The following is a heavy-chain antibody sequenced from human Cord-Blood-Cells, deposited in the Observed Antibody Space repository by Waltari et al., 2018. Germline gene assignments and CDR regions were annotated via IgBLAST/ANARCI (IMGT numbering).Heavy chain of an antibody. CDR3: ARDDYYDSSGYYYKAFDI. D-gene: IGHD3-22*01. V-gene: IGHV4-4*07. Sequence: QVQLQESGPGLVKPSETLSLTCTVSGGSISSYYWSWIRQPAGKGLEWIGRIYTSGSTNYNPSLKSRVTMSGDTSKNQFSLKLSSVTAADTAVYYCARDDYYDSSGYYYKAFDIWGQGTMVTVSS. CDR1: GGSISSYY. CDR2: IYTSGST. J-gene: IGHJ3*02.